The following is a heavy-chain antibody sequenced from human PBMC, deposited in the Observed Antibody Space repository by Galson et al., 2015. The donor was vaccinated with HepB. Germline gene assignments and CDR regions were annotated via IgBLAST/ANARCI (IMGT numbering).Heavy chain of an antibody. J-gene: IGHJ3*02. CDR2: IYLGDSDT. CDR1: GYSLTSHW. Sequence: QSGAEVKKPGESLKISCKGSGYSLTSHWIGWVRQVPGKGLEWMGIIYLGDSDTRYSPSFQGQVTISADKSLNTAYLQWRSLKASDTATYYCARLLGVTPFNSFDMWGQGTMVTVSS. CDR3: ARLLGVTPFNSFDM. D-gene: IGHD2-8*01. V-gene: IGHV5-51*01.